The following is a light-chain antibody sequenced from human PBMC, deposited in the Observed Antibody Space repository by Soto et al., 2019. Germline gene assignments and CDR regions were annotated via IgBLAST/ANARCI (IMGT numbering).Light chain of an antibody. CDR3: SSYTTTNTYV. J-gene: IGLJ1*01. CDR1: SSDVGGYNY. Sequence: QSALTQPASVSGSPGQSITISCTGTSSDVGGYNYVSWYQHHPGKAPKLMIYEVSHRPSGVSNRFSGSKSGNTASLTISGLQAEDEADYYCSSYTTTNTYVFGTGTKLTVL. V-gene: IGLV2-14*01. CDR2: EVS.